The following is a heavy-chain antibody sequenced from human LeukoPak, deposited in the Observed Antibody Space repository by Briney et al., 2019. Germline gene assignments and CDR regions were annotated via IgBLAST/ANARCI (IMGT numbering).Heavy chain of an antibody. D-gene: IGHD5-24*01. Sequence: PGGSLRLSCAASGFTVSSSYMSWVRQAPGKGLEWVSVIHSAGSTYYADSVKGRFTISRDNSKNTLYVQMNSLRAEDTAVYYCAREMEIRRDGYNCNWFDPWGQGTPVTVSS. CDR2: IHSAGST. J-gene: IGHJ5*02. V-gene: IGHV3-53*01. CDR1: GFTVSSSY. CDR3: AREMEIRRDGYNCNWFDP.